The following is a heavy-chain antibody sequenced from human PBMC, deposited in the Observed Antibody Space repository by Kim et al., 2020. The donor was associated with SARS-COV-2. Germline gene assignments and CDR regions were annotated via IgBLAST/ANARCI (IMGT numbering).Heavy chain of an antibody. Sequence: DSVRDRFTISRSNAKNSLYLQMNSLRAEDTAVYYCARVGPSQYSSSPSDYWGQGTLVTVSS. V-gene: IGHV3-11*05. D-gene: IGHD6-6*01. CDR3: ARVGPSQYSSSPSDY. J-gene: IGHJ4*02.